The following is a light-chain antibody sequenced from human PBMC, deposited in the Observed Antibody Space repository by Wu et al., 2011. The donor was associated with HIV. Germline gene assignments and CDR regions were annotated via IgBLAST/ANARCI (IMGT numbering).Light chain of an antibody. J-gene: IGKJ4*01. V-gene: IGKV3-20*01. CDR2: DVS. Sequence: QQKPGQAPRLLIYDVSSRATGISDRFSGSGSGTDFTLTISRLEPEDFAVYYCQLYGTSPQVTFGGGTKVEIK. CDR3: QLYGTSPQVT.